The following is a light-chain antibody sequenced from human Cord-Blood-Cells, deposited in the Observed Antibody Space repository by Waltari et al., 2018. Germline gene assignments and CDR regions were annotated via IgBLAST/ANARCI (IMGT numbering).Light chain of an antibody. CDR1: SSDVGRYHL. CDR3: CSYAGSSTGV. CDR2: EGS. V-gene: IGLV2-23*01. J-gene: IGLJ2*01. Sequence: QSALTQPASVSGSPGQSITISCTGTSSDVGRYHLVSWYQQHPGKAPKLMIYEGSKRPSVVSNRFSGSKSGNTASLTISGLQAEDEADYYCCSYAGSSTGVFGGGTKLTVL.